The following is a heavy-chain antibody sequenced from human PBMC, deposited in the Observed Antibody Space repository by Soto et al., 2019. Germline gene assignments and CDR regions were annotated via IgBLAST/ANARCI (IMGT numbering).Heavy chain of an antibody. D-gene: IGHD6-13*01. CDR1: GFTFSSYS. V-gene: IGHV3-48*01. J-gene: IGHJ5*02. CDR3: ARHPDRIAEIGWFDP. CDR2: ISSTSSTI. Sequence: EVQLVESGGGLVQPGGSLRLSCAASGFTFSSYSMNWVRQAPGKGLEWVSYISSTSSTIYYADSVKGRFTISRDNAKNSLYLQMNSLSAYVTAVYYCARHPDRIAEIGWFDPWGQGTLVTVSS.